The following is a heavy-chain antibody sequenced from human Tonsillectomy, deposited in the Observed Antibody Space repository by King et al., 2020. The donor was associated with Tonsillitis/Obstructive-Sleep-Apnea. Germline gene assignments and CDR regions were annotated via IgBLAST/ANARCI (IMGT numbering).Heavy chain of an antibody. J-gene: IGHJ3*02. CDR2: INSDGSSI. CDR3: ARPPYGGNSDDAFDI. D-gene: IGHD4-23*01. Sequence: EVQLVESGGGLVQHGGSLRLSCAASGFTFSDYWMHWVRRVPGKGLVWVSRINSDGSSITYADSVKGRFTISRDNAKNTLYLQMNSLRADDTAVYYCARPPYGGNSDDAFDIWGQGTMVTVSS. V-gene: IGHV3-74*01. CDR1: GFTFSDYW.